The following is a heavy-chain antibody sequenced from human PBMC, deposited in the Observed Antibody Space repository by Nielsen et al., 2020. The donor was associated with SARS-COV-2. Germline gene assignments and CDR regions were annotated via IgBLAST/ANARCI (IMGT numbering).Heavy chain of an antibody. CDR2: ISYDGSNK. D-gene: IGHD2-2*01. CDR1: GFTFSSYA. J-gene: IGHJ6*02. V-gene: IGHV3-30-3*01. Sequence: GESLKISCAASGFTFSSYAMHWVRQAPGKGLEWVAVISYDGSNKYYADSVKGRFTISRDNSKNTLYLQMNSLRAEDTAVYYCARDDIVVVPAAIWYYYYGMDVWGQGTTVTVSS. CDR3: ARDDIVVVPAAIWYYYYGMDV.